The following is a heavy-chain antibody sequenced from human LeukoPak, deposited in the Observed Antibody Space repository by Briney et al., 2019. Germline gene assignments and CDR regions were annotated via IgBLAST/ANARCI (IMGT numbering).Heavy chain of an antibody. CDR1: GFTFINYA. CDR3: AKGRANWGSAEGGRYLDY. D-gene: IGHD7-27*01. CDR2: TSGSDGST. V-gene: IGHV3-23*01. Sequence: GGSLRLSCAASGFTFINYAMSWVRQAPGKGLEWVSATSGSDGSTYYADSVKGRFTISRDNSKNTLYLLMNNLRVEDTALYYCAKGRANWGSAEGGRYLDYWGQGTLVTVSS. J-gene: IGHJ4*02.